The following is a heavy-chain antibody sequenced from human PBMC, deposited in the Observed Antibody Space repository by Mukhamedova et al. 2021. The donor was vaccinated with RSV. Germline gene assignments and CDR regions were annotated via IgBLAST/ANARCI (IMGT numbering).Heavy chain of an antibody. V-gene: IGHV4-34*01. Sequence: GKGLEWIGEINHSGSTNYNPSLKSRVTISVDTSKNQFSLKLSSVTAADTAVYYCARSCTNGVCYSGYYYGMDVWGQGTTVTVSS. J-gene: IGHJ6*02. D-gene: IGHD2-8*01. CDR3: ARSCTNGVCYSGYYYGMDV. CDR2: INHSGST.